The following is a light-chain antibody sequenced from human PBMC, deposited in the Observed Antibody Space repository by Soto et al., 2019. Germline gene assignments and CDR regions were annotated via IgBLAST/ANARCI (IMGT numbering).Light chain of an antibody. V-gene: IGKV3-20*01. Sequence: EIVLTQSPGILSLSPGDTATLSCRASQSVSSSYLAWYQQKPGQAPRLLIHSGSSRATGIPDRFSGSGSGTDFTLTISRLEPEDFAVYYCQKFGSSLSWTFGQGTKVEIK. J-gene: IGKJ1*01. CDR1: QSVSSSY. CDR3: QKFGSSLSWT. CDR2: SGS.